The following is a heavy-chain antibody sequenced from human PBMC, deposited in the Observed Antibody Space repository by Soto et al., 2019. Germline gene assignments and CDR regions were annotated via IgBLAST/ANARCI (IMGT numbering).Heavy chain of an antibody. Sequence: SATRSLTCTVSGGSISSSSYYWGWIRQPPGKGLEWIGSIYYSGSTYSNPSLKSRVTISVDTSENQFSVQLKSVTEADSAVYYCAKVGAGQVRGPGYRDYWGQGTLVTVS. J-gene: IGHJ4*02. CDR2: IYYSGST. CDR1: GGSISSSSYY. D-gene: IGHD3-9*01. V-gene: IGHV4-39*07. CDR3: AKVGAGQVRGPGYRDY.